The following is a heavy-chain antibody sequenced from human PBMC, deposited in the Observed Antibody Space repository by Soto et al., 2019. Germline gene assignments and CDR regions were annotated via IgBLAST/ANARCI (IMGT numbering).Heavy chain of an antibody. CDR1: GYSFTSYW. Sequence: GGSLKISCKGSGYSFTSYWIGWVRQMPGKGLEWMGIIYPGDSDTRYSPSFQGQVTISADKSISTAYLQWSSLKASDTAMYDCAIQRPNSVGANEPDAFASWGQGTTVTVSS. CDR3: AIQRPNSVGANEPDAFAS. J-gene: IGHJ3*02. V-gene: IGHV5-51*01. CDR2: IYPGDSDT. D-gene: IGHD1-26*01.